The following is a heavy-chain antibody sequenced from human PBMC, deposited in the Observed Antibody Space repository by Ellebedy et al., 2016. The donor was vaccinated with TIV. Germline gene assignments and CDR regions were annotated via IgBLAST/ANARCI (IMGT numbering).Heavy chain of an antibody. D-gene: IGHD1-1*01. CDR3: ARDSGGTGFD. V-gene: IGHV3-21*01. J-gene: IGHJ4*02. CDR1: GFTFSTYG. CDR2: ISRNGTFI. Sequence: GGSLRLSCVASGFTFSTYGMHWVRQAPGKGLEWVSLISRNGTFIYYADSVKGRFTISRDNAKNSLYLQMNSLRAEDTAVYYCARDSGGTGFDWGQGTLVSV.